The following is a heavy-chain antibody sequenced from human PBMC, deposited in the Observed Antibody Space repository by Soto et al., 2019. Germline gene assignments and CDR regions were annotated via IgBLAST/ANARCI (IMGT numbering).Heavy chain of an antibody. CDR2: ISGSGGST. J-gene: IGHJ4*02. Sequence: EVQLLESGGGFVQPGGSLSLSCAGSGFTLKNYAMSWVRQAPGKGLEWVSGISGSGGSTYYTDSVKGRFTMSRDNSKNTLYLQMNSLRAEDTAVYYCAKWYCSGGSCYPTFDSWGQGTLVTVSS. CDR3: AKWYCSGGSCYPTFDS. D-gene: IGHD2-15*01. CDR1: GFTLKNYA. V-gene: IGHV3-23*01.